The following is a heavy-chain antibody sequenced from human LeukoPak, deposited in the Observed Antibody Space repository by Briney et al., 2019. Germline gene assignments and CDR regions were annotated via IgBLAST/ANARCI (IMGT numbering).Heavy chain of an antibody. Sequence: SSETLSLTCTVSGGSISSGSYYWSWIRQPAGKGLEWIGRGDTSGSTNYNPSLKSRVTISVDMSKNQFSLKLRSVTAADTAVYYCARTTEGGYSYGYFYYYYMDVWGKGTTVTISS. CDR3: ARTTEGGYSYGYFYYYYMDV. CDR1: GGSISSGSYY. V-gene: IGHV4-61*02. CDR2: GDTSGST. J-gene: IGHJ6*03. D-gene: IGHD5-18*01.